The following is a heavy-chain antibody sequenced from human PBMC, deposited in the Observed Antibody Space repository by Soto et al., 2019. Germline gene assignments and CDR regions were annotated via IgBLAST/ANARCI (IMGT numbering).Heavy chain of an antibody. Sequence: PSETLSLTCIVSYGSISGHYWSCIRQPPGKGLEWIGYIYYSGSTNYNPSLKSRVTISVDTSKNQFSLKLSSVTAADTAVYYCARHTGLGYCSSTSCGGFDPWGQGTLVTVSS. J-gene: IGHJ5*02. CDR3: ARHTGLGYCSSTSCGGFDP. D-gene: IGHD2-2*01. CDR2: IYYSGST. CDR1: YGSISGHY. V-gene: IGHV4-59*08.